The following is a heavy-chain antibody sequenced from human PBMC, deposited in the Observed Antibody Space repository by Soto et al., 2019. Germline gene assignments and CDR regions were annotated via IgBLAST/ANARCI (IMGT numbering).Heavy chain of an antibody. CDR3: GHIISTVAGFMRQDPLYI. CDR1: DFSLSTSGVG. J-gene: IGHJ3*02. CDR2: IYWDDDK. D-gene: IGHD3-16*01. V-gene: IGHV2-5*02. Sequence: QITLKESGPTLVKPTQTLTLTCTFSDFSLSTSGVGVGWIRQPPGKALEWLALIYWDDDKRYSPSLKSRLTITKDTSKNHVILTMTNMDPVGTATYYCGHIISTVAGFMRQDPLYIWGQATMVNISS.